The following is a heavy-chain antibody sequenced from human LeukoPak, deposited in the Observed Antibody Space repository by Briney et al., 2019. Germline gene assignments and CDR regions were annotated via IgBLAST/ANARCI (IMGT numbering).Heavy chain of an antibody. CDR2: IWYDGSNK. J-gene: IGHJ5*02. CDR1: GFTFSSYG. Sequence: GGSLRLSCAASGFTFSSYGIRCVSQAPGKGLEWVAVIWYDGSNKYYADSVKGRFTISRDNSKNTLYLQMNSLRAEDTAVYSCARDRLWFGELFSPGWFDPWGQGTLVTVSS. V-gene: IGHV3-33*01. D-gene: IGHD3-10*01. CDR3: ARDRLWFGELFSPGWFDP.